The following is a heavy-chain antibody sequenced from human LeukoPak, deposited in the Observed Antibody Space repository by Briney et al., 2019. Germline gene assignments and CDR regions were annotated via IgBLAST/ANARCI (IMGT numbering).Heavy chain of an antibody. Sequence: GGSLRLSCAASGFTFSTYAMSWVRQAPGKGLEWVSSISSRGDTTYYADSVKGRFTISRDNSKNTLYLQMNSLRAEDTAVYYCAKPRALLVIGGDYWGQGTLVTVSS. D-gene: IGHD2-21*01. J-gene: IGHJ4*02. CDR1: GFTFSTYA. CDR2: ISSRGDTT. V-gene: IGHV3-23*01. CDR3: AKPRALLVIGGDY.